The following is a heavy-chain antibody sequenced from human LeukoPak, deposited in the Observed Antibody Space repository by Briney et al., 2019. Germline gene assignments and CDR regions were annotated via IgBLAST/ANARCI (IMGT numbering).Heavy chain of an antibody. J-gene: IGHJ4*02. CDR3: ARETMV. CDR2: IYYSGST. CDR1: GGSISSYY. Sequence: SETLSLTSTVSGGSISSYYWSWIRQPPGKGLEWIGYIYYSGSTNYNPSLKSRVTISVDTSKNQFSLKLSSVTAADTAVYYCARETMVWGQGTLVTVSS. D-gene: IGHD4/OR15-4a*01. V-gene: IGHV4-59*01.